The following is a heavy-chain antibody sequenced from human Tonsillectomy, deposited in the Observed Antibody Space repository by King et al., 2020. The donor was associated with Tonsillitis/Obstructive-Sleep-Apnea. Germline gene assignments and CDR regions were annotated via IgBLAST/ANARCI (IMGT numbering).Heavy chain of an antibody. D-gene: IGHD2-2*01. Sequence: VQLVESGGGLVKPGGSLRLSCAASGFTFSSYSMNWVRQAPGKGLEWVSSISSSSSYIYYADSVKGRFTISRDNAKNSLYLQMNSLRAEDTAVYYCAREESYSGSNSCYRGLDYWRQGTLVTVSS. CDR3: AREESYSGSNSCYRGLDY. J-gene: IGHJ4*02. CDR2: ISSSSSYI. CDR1: GFTFSSYS. V-gene: IGHV3-21*01.